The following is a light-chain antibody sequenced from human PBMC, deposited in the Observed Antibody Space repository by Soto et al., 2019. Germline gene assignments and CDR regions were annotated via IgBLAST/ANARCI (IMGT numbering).Light chain of an antibody. CDR1: QTISSW. V-gene: IGKV1-5*03. J-gene: IGKJ1*01. CDR2: KAS. CDR3: QHYNCYSEA. Sequence: DIQMTQSPSTLSGAVGDRVTITSRASQTISSWLAWYQQKPGKAPKLLIYKASTLKSGVASRFSGSGSGTEFTLAISRLQPDDFATYYCQHYNCYSEAFGQGTKVELK.